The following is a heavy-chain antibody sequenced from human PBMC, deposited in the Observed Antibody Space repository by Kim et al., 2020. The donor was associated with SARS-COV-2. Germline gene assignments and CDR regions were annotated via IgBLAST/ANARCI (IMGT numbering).Heavy chain of an antibody. Sequence: SQTLSLTCAISGDRVSSDSAAWNWFRQSPSRGLEWLGKTFYRSASRWYYDYAPSLRSRLRITPDTSKNLFSLQLHSVTPEDTAVYFCARTFFGSGTSVEHWGQGILVTVSS. V-gene: IGHV6-1*01. CDR3: ARTFFGSGTSVEH. CDR1: GDRVSSDSAA. D-gene: IGHD3-10*01. CDR2: TFYRSASRWYY. J-gene: IGHJ4*02.